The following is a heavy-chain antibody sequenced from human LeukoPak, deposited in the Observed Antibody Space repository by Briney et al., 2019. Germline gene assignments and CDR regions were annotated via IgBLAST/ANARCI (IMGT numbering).Heavy chain of an antibody. CDR1: GYTFTSYD. V-gene: IGHV1-8*01. Sequence: ASVKVSCKASGYTFTSYDINWVRQATGQGLERMGWMNPNSGNTGYAQKFQGRVTMTRNTSISTAYMELSSLRSEDTAVYYCARGRRAAAGTLFYWGQGTLVTVSS. J-gene: IGHJ4*02. D-gene: IGHD6-13*01. CDR3: ARGRRAAAGTLFY. CDR2: MNPNSGNT.